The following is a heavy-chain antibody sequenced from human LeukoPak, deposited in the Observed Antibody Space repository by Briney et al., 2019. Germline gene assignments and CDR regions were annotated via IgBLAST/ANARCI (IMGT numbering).Heavy chain of an antibody. Sequence: PGGSLSLSCAVSGFSIGNYGMHWVRQAPDKGLEWVAMISHDGGAKYYGDSVKGRLTISRDNSENTLHLQMNSLTVEATAVYYCVRSAFHAGSGNYYDYWGQGTLVTVSS. CDR2: ISHDGGAK. V-gene: IGHV3-30*03. CDR1: GFSIGNYG. CDR3: VRSAFHAGSGNYYDY. J-gene: IGHJ4*02. D-gene: IGHD3-22*01.